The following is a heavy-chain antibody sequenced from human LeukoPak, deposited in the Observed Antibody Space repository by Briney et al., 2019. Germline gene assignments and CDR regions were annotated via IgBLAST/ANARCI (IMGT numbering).Heavy chain of an antibody. CDR1: GFTFSEYA. J-gene: IGHJ4*02. CDR2: ISYDGRQK. D-gene: IGHD3-22*01. Sequence: GRSLRLSCAASGFTFSEYAMHWVRQAPGKGLEWVAVISYDGRQKYYGDSVKGRFTISRDNPKNTLYLQMNSLRDDDTAVYYCARVRGGYYYDNSGYYSDFDYWGQGTLVTVSS. CDR3: ARVRGGYYYDNSGYYSDFDY. V-gene: IGHV3-30-3*01.